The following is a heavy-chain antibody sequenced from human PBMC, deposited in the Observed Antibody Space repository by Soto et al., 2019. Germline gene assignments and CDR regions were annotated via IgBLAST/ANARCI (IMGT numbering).Heavy chain of an antibody. CDR3: AKEVPPRGYYFDY. CDR1: GFTFSSYG. J-gene: IGHJ4*02. D-gene: IGHD3-10*01. CDR2: ISYDGSNK. V-gene: IGHV3-30*18. Sequence: QVQLVESGGGVVQPGRSLRLSCAASGFTFSSYGMHWVRQAPGKGLEWVAVISYDGSNKYYADSVKGRFTISRDNSKNTLYLQMNSLRAEDTAVYYCAKEVPPRGYYFDYWGQGTLVTVSS.